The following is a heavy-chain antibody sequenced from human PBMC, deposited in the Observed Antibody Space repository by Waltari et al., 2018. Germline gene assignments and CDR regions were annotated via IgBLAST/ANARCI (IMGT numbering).Heavy chain of an antibody. CDR2: IYYSGST. D-gene: IGHD4-17*01. CDR1: GGSISSYY. J-gene: IGHJ3*02. CDR3: ARGRMTTVTTDAFDI. Sequence: QVQLQESGSGLVKPSETLSLTCTVSGGSISSYYVSWIRAPPGKGLEWIGYIYYSGSTNYNPSLKSRVTISVDTSKNQFSLKLSSVTAADTAVYYCARGRMTTVTTDAFDIWGQGTMVTVSS. V-gene: IGHV4-59*01.